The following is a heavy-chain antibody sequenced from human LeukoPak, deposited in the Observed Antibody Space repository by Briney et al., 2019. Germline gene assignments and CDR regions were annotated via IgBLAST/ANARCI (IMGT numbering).Heavy chain of an antibody. CDR2: MYYSGST. J-gene: IGHJ3*02. Sequence: SETLSLTCTVSGGSISGYYWSWIRQSPEMGLVWIGYMYYSGSTNYNPSLKSRVTISIDMSKNQFSLKLSSVTAADTALYYCARHFTYYYDSSGYPRDAFDIWGQGTMVTVSS. CDR3: ARHFTYYYDSSGYPRDAFDI. D-gene: IGHD3-22*01. CDR1: GGSISGYY. V-gene: IGHV4-59*08.